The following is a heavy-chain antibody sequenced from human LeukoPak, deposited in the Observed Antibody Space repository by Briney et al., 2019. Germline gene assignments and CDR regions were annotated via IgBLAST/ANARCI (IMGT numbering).Heavy chain of an antibody. CDR1: GGSISSSSYY. V-gene: IGHV4-39*07. Sequence: SETLSLTCSVSGGSISSSSYYWGWIRQPPGKGLEWIGEIYHSGSTNYNPSLKSRVTISVDKSKNQFSLKLSSVTAADTAVYYCARVGGGYTYGCDYWGQGTLVTVSS. J-gene: IGHJ4*02. CDR3: ARVGGGYTYGCDY. CDR2: IYHSGST. D-gene: IGHD5-18*01.